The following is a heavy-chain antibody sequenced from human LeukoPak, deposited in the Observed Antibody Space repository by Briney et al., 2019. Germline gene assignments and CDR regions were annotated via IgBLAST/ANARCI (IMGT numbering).Heavy chain of an antibody. CDR3: ARDREAMAGYYFDY. CDR2: ISTSSTYI. CDR1: GFTFSTYS. D-gene: IGHD6-19*01. J-gene: IGHJ4*02. Sequence: GGSLRLSCAASGFTFSTYSMNWVRQAPGKGLEWVSSISTSSTYIYYADSVKGRFTVSRDNAKNSLYLQMNSLRAEDTAVYYCARDREAMAGYYFDYWGQGTLVTVSS. V-gene: IGHV3-21*01.